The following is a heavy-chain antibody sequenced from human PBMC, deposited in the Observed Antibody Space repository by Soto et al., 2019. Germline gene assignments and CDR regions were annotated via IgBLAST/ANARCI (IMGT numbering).Heavy chain of an antibody. Sequence: SETLSLTCTVSGASISSSYWSWIRRSPGKGLEWIGYVYYSGSTKYNPSLKSRVTISVDTSKNQFSLKLSSVTAADTAVYYCARGYYDSNGQSNTFDIWGQGTMVTVSS. CDR2: VYYSGST. CDR3: ARGYYDSNGQSNTFDI. J-gene: IGHJ3*02. CDR1: GASISSSY. D-gene: IGHD3-22*01. V-gene: IGHV4-59*01.